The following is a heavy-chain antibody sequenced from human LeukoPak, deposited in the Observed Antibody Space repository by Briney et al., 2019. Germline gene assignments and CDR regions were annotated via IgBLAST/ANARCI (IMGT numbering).Heavy chain of an antibody. CDR1: GYSFTSYW. Sequence: GESLKISCKGSGYSFTSYWISWVRQMPGKGLEWMGRIDPSDSYTNYSLSFQGHVTISADKSISTAYLQWSSLKASDTAMYYCARRPKYNYDILTGYNYWGQGTLVTVSS. J-gene: IGHJ4*02. D-gene: IGHD3-9*01. CDR3: ARRPKYNYDILTGYNY. CDR2: IDPSDSYT. V-gene: IGHV5-10-1*01.